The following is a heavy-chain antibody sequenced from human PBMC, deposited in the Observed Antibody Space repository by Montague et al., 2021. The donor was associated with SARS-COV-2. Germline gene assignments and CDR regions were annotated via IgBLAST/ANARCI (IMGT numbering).Heavy chain of an antibody. Sequence: TLSLTCAVYGGSFIGYYWSWIRQPPGKGLELIGDINHSGSTNYNPSLKSRVSISVDTSKNQFSLKLRSVTAADTAVYYCARAIVDVTMIIVVMTGVEHYFDFWGQGTLVTVSS. D-gene: IGHD3-22*01. V-gene: IGHV4-34*01. CDR2: INHSGST. J-gene: IGHJ4*02. CDR3: ARAIVDVTMIIVVMTGVEHYFDF. CDR1: GGSFIGYY.